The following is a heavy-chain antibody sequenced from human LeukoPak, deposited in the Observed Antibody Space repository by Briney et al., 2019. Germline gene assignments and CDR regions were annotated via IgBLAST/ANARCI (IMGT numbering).Heavy chain of an antibody. Sequence: ASVKVSCKASGYTFTRYYMHWVRQAPGQGLEWMGRISAYNGNTNYAQKFQGRVTMTTDTSTTTAYMELRSLRSDDTAVYYCARDRVTYSTSSGVDYWGQGTLVTVSS. CDR2: ISAYNGNT. V-gene: IGHV1-18*04. CDR1: GYTFTRYY. D-gene: IGHD6-6*01. CDR3: ARDRVTYSTSSGVDY. J-gene: IGHJ4*02.